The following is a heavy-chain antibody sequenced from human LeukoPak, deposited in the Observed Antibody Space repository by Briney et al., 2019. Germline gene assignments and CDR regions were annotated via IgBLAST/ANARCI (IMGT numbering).Heavy chain of an antibody. V-gene: IGHV1-8*03. J-gene: IGHJ4*02. D-gene: IGHD5-12*01. CDR3: ARANHVGSHSGYDGPGY. CDR2: MNPNSGNT. Sequence: ASVKVSCKASGYTFTSYDINWVRQATGQGLEWMGWMNPNSGNTGYTQKFQGRVTITRNTSISTAYMELSSLRSEDTAVYYCARANHVGSHSGYDGPGYWGQGTLVTVSS. CDR1: GYTFTSYD.